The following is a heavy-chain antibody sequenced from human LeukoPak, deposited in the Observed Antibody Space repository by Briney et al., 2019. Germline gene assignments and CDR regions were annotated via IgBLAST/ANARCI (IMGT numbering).Heavy chain of an antibody. Sequence: ASVKVSCKASGYTFTSYGISWVRQAPGQGLECMGWISAYNGNTNYAQKLQGRVTMTTDTSTSTAYMELRSLRSDDTAVYYCARGVPSKRYFDWLSSLDAFDIWGQGTMVTVSS. CDR3: ARGVPSKRYFDWLSSLDAFDI. V-gene: IGHV1-18*01. D-gene: IGHD3-9*01. J-gene: IGHJ3*02. CDR2: ISAYNGNT. CDR1: GYTFTSYG.